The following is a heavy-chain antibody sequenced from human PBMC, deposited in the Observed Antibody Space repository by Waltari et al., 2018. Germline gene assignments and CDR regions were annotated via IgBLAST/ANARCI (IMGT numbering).Heavy chain of an antibody. CDR3: ARDQSREGYKRVLDV. Sequence: QVQLVQSGPEVKKPGASVKVSCTASGYSFTSHGIRWVRQAPGQSPEWRGWINTGNGNTKFLEKFQGRVTFTRDTSASAAYMELSSLRSEDTAVYYCARDQSREGYKRVLDVWGQGTTVTVSS. CDR2: INTGNGNT. D-gene: IGHD5-12*01. CDR1: GYSFTSHG. J-gene: IGHJ6*02. V-gene: IGHV1-3*04.